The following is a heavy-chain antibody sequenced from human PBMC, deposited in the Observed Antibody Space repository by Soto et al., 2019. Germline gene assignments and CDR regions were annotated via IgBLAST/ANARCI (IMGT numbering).Heavy chain of an antibody. Sequence: QVQLVESGGGVVQPGRSLRLSCAASGFTFSSYAMHWVRQAPGKGLEWVAVISYDGSNKYYEDSVKGRFTISRDNSKNTLYLQMYSLRAEDTAVYYCARGRGVVRDAFDIWGQGTMVTVSS. J-gene: IGHJ3*02. D-gene: IGHD3-3*01. CDR1: GFTFSSYA. V-gene: IGHV3-30-3*01. CDR3: ARGRGVVRDAFDI. CDR2: ISYDGSNK.